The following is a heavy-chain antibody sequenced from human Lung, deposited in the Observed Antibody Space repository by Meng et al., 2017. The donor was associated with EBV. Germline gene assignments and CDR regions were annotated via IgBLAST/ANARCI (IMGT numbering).Heavy chain of an antibody. J-gene: IGHJ4*02. CDR1: GFSFSDSD. CDR2: GRTKHNKYST. Sequence: EVHLVESXXXXVXXGGXLRLSCGASGFSFSDSDMHWVRQASGKGLEWVGRGRTKHNKYSTDYGASVKGRFSISRDDSRNTVYLQMNSLKTEDTAVYFCWGDLNYGSYWGQGTLGTVSS. CDR3: WGDLNYGSY. V-gene: IGHV3-73*02. D-gene: IGHD3-10*01.